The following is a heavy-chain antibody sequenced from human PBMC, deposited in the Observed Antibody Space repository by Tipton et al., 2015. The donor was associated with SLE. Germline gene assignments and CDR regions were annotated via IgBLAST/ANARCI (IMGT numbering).Heavy chain of an antibody. D-gene: IGHD6-13*01. CDR3: ARESRAAASDY. Sequence: GSLRLSCAASGFTFSSYSMNWVRQAPGKGLEWVSYISSSSSTIYYADSVKGRFTISRDNAKNSLYLQMNSLRAEDTAVYYCARESRAAASDYWGQGTLVTVSS. V-gene: IGHV3-48*01. CDR2: ISSSSSTI. CDR1: GFTFSSYS. J-gene: IGHJ4*02.